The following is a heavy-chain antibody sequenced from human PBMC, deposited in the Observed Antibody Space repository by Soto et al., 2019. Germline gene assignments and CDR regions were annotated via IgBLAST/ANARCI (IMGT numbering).Heavy chain of an antibody. CDR1: GYTFTSYG. V-gene: IGHV1-18*01. D-gene: IGHD3-9*01. CDR3: ARDLAYDILTGYSQREGFDP. CDR2: ISAYNGNT. Sequence: QVPLVQFGAEVKKPGASVKVSCKASGYTFTSYGISWVRQAPGQGLEWMGWISAYNGNTNYAQKLQGRVTMTTDTSTSTAYMELRSLRSDDTAVYYCARDLAYDILTGYSQREGFDPWGQGTLVTVSS. J-gene: IGHJ5*02.